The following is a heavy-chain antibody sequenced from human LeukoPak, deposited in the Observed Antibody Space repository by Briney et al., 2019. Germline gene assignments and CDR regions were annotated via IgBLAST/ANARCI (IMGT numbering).Heavy chain of an antibody. D-gene: IGHD5-12*01. CDR1: GFTFSSYC. V-gene: IGHV3-74*01. Sequence: PGGSLRLSCAASGFTFSSYCMNWVRQAPGKGLEWVSRVDSNGGTTCYADSVKGRFTISRDNAKNTLYLQMTSLTAEDTAVYYFAKVDARCGNGLFYGDYWGQGTLVTVSS. CDR2: VDSNGGTT. CDR3: AKVDARCGNGLFYGDY. J-gene: IGHJ4*02.